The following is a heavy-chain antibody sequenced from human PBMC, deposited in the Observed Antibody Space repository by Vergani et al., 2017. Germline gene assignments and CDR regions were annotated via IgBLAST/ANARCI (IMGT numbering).Heavy chain of an antibody. J-gene: IGHJ4*02. D-gene: IGHD2-15*01. CDR1: GGSISSYY. CDR2: IYYSGST. CDR3: ARDYSY. Sequence: QVQLQESGPGLVKPSETLSLTCTVSGGSISSYYWSWIRQPPGKGLEWIGYIYYSGSTNYNPSLKSRVTISVDTSKNQFSLKLSSVTAADTAGYYCARDYSYWGQGTLVTVSS. V-gene: IGHV4-59*01.